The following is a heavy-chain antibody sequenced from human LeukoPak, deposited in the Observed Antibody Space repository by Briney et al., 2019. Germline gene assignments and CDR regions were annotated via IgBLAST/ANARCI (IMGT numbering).Heavy chain of an antibody. J-gene: IGHJ4*02. V-gene: IGHV1-2*06. D-gene: IGHD2-2*01. CDR1: GYTFTGYY. CDR2: INPNSGDT. CDR3: ARDYCSSTSCLFDY. Sequence: ASVKVSCKASGYTFTGYYMHWVRQAPGQGLEWMGRINPNSGDTNYAQKFQGRVTMTRDTSISTAYMELSRLRSDDTAVYYCARDYCSSTSCLFDYWGQGALVTVSS.